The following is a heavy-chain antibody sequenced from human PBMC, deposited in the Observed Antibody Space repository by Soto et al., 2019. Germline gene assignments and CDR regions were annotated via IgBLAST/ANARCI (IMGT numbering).Heavy chain of an antibody. CDR1: GFSFSDHY. D-gene: IGHD3-10*01. CDR3: AGDPYYYASNY. J-gene: IGHJ4*02. V-gene: IGHV3-11*01. CDR2: ISGGGSTI. Sequence: LRLSCAASGFSFSDHYMTWIRQAPGKGLEWVSYISGGGSTIYYADSVKGRFTVSRDNAKNSLYLQMDSLRAEDTAVYYCAGDPYYYASNYWGQGALVTVSS.